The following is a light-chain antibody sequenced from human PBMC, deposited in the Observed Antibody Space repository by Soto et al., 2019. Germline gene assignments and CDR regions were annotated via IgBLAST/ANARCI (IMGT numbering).Light chain of an antibody. CDR3: AAWDDRLDVYV. J-gene: IGLJ1*01. Sequence: QSVLTQPPSASGTPGQIVAISCSGSSSNIGSNTVTWYQQLPGTAPKLLIYSTSQRSSGVPDRFSGSKSGASAFLSISGLQSEDEADYYCAAWDDRLDVYVFGTGTKVTVL. CDR1: SSNIGSNT. V-gene: IGLV1-44*01. CDR2: STS.